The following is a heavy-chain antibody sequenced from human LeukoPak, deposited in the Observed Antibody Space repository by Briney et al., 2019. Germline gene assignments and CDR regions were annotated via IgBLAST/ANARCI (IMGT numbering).Heavy chain of an antibody. CDR2: ISAYNGNT. J-gene: IGHJ4*02. Sequence: GASVKVSCKASGYTFTSYGISWVRQAPGQGLEWMGWISAYNGNTNYAQKFQGRVTMTTDTSTSTAYMELRSLRSDDTAVYYCARVELEGKGYCTNGVCYGGVDYWGQGTLVTVSS. CDR1: GYTFTSYG. D-gene: IGHD2-8*01. V-gene: IGHV1-18*01. CDR3: ARVELEGKGYCTNGVCYGGVDY.